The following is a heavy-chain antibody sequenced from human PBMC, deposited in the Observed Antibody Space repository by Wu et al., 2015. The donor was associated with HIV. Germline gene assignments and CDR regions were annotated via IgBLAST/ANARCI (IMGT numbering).Heavy chain of an antibody. CDR1: GYTFTGYY. J-gene: IGHJ6*03. CDR2: INPNSGGT. V-gene: IGHV1-2*02. D-gene: IGHD2/OR15-2a*01. CDR3: ARDTGKLEYSLSPPSYYMDV. Sequence: QVQLVQSGAEVKKPGASVKVSCKASGYTFTGYYIHWVRQAPGQGLEWMGWINPNSGGTNYAQKFQARVTMTRDTSISTAYMELSRLRSDDTAVYYCARDTGKLEYSLSPPSYYMDVWDKGTT.